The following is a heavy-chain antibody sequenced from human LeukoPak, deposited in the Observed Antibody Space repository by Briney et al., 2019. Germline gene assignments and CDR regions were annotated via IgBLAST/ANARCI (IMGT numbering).Heavy chain of an antibody. J-gene: IGHJ5*02. CDR1: GGSISSYY. D-gene: IGHD2-2*01. CDR3: AREVVVVPAAENWFDP. Sequence: SETLSLTCTVSGGSISSYYWSWIRQPPGKGPEWIGYIYYSGSTNYNPSLKSRVTISVDTSKNQFSLKLSSVTAADTAVYYCAREVVVVPAAENWFDPWGQGTLVTVSS. V-gene: IGHV4-59*01. CDR2: IYYSGST.